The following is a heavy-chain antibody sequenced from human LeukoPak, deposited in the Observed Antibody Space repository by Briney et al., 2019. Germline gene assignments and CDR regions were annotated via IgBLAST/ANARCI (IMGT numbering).Heavy chain of an antibody. CDR2: IKTDGSKE. CDR1: GFTFGNSW. Sequence: PGGSLRITCAASGFTFGNSWMSWVRQAPGKGLEWVAAIKTDGSKEYYVDSVRGRFTISRDNAKDSVFLQMNSLRADDTAVYFCARNSNFDTHDFWGQGTLVIVSS. D-gene: IGHD3-22*01. V-gene: IGHV3-7*01. J-gene: IGHJ4*02. CDR3: ARNSNFDTHDF.